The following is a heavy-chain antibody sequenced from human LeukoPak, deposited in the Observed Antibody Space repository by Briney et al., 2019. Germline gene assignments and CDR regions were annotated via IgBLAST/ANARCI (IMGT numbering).Heavy chain of an antibody. CDR3: ARDSGYDRGIDY. V-gene: IGHV4-30-2*01. Sequence: SETLSLTCAVSGGSISSGGYSWSWIRQPPGKGLEWIGYIYRSGSTYYNPSLKSRVTISVDRSKNQFSLKLSSVTAADTAVYYCARDSGYDRGIDYWGQGTLVTVSS. J-gene: IGHJ4*02. D-gene: IGHD5-12*01. CDR1: GGSISSGGYS. CDR2: IYRSGST.